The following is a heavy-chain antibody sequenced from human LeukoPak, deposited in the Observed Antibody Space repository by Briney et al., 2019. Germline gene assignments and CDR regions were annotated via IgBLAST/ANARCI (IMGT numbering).Heavy chain of an antibody. J-gene: IGHJ4*02. CDR1: GFTFSSYA. CDR3: ARDGRYDYCVSQYYYDCPLDY. CDR2: ISYDGSNK. Sequence: GGSLRLSCAASGFTFSSYAMHWVRQAPGKGLEWVAVISYDGSNKYYADSVKGRFTISRDNSKNTLYLQMNSLRAEDTAVYYCARDGRYDYCVSQYYYDCPLDYWGQGTLVTVSS. V-gene: IGHV3-30-3*01. D-gene: IGHD3-22*01.